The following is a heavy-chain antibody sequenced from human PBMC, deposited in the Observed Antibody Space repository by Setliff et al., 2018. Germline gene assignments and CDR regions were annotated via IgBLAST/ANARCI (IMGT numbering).Heavy chain of an antibody. Sequence: RSGGALRLSCAASGFTFSSYGMNWVRQAPGKGLEWLSYISSSSTTIYYADSVKGRFTVSRDNAKNSLYLQMNSLRADDAAVYYCARSSAPIKRDYMDVWGKGTTVTVSS. J-gene: IGHJ6*03. D-gene: IGHD2-2*02. CDR2: ISSSSTTI. CDR1: GFTFSSYG. CDR3: ARSSAPIKRDYMDV. V-gene: IGHV3-48*01.